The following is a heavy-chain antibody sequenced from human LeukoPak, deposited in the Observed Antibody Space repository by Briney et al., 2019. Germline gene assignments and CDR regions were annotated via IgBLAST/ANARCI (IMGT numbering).Heavy chain of an antibody. CDR3: AKEYVGSLFYYGMDV. Sequence: SETLSLTCAVYGGSFSGYYWSWIRQPPGKGLEWIGEINHSGSTNYNPSLKSRVTISVDTSKNQFSLKLRSVTAADTAVYYCAKEYVGSLFYYGMDVWGQGTTLTVSS. V-gene: IGHV4-34*01. D-gene: IGHD1-26*01. CDR2: INHSGST. CDR1: GGSFSGYY. J-gene: IGHJ6*02.